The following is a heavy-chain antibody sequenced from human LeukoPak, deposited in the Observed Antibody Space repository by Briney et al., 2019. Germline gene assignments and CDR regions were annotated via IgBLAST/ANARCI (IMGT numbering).Heavy chain of an antibody. Sequence: SETLSLTCTVSGGSISSYYWSWIRQPPGKRLEWIGFIYYSGSANYNPSLRSRVTISVDTSKNQFSLKLTSVTAADTAVYYCARTGVVATSYFFDYWGHGTLVTVSS. CDR2: IYYSGSA. CDR3: ARTGVVATSYFFDY. J-gene: IGHJ4*01. V-gene: IGHV4-59*01. CDR1: GGSISSYY. D-gene: IGHD5-12*01.